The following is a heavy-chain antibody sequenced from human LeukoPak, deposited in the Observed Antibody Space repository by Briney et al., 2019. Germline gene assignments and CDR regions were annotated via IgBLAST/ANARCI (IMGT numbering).Heavy chain of an antibody. CDR1: GFTFDDYA. J-gene: IGHJ4*02. Sequence: GRSLRLSCAASGFTFDDYAMHWVRQAPGKGLEWVSGISWNSGSIGYADSVKGRFTISRDNAKNSLYLQMNSLRAEDTALYYCAKDTSPLYYYDSSGYYGHFDYWGQGTLVTVSS. D-gene: IGHD3-22*01. V-gene: IGHV3-9*01. CDR3: AKDTSPLYYYDSSGYYGHFDY. CDR2: ISWNSGSI.